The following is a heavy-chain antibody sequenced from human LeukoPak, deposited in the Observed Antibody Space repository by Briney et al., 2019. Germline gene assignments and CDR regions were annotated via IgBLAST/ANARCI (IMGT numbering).Heavy chain of an antibody. D-gene: IGHD3-16*02. V-gene: IGHV3-30*02. CDR2: IRYDGSNK. Sequence: GGSLRLSCAASGFTFSSYGMHWVRQAPGKGLEWVAFIRYDGSNKYYADSVKGRFTISRDNAKNSLYLQMNSLRAEDTALYYCARRESSYQNYYYYYHMDVWGKGTTVTVSS. J-gene: IGHJ6*03. CDR3: ARRESSYQNYYYYYHMDV. CDR1: GFTFSSYG.